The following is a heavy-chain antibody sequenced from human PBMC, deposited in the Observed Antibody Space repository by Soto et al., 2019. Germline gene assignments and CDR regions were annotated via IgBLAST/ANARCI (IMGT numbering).Heavy chain of an antibody. J-gene: IGHJ4*02. CDR2: IYYSGST. Sequence: TSETLSLTCTVSGGSISSGSYYWGWIRQPPGKGLEWIGSIYYSGSTYYNPSLKSRVTISVDMPKNQFSLKLSSVTAADTAVYYCAAHLLRSSDWLTHWGQGALVTVSS. D-gene: IGHD3-9*01. CDR1: GGSISSGSYY. V-gene: IGHV4-39*07. CDR3: AAHLLRSSDWLTH.